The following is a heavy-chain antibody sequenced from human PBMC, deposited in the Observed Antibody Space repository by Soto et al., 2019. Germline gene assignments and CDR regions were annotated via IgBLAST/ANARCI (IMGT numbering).Heavy chain of an antibody. Sequence: EVQLVQSGAEVKKPGESLKISCKGSGYSFTSYWIGWVRQMPGKGLEWMGIIYPGDSDTRYSPSFQGQVTISADKSISTAYLQWSSLKASDTAMYYCASRLSGYSSSWYWFDPWGQGTLVTVSS. D-gene: IGHD6-13*01. CDR3: ASRLSGYSSSWYWFDP. V-gene: IGHV5-51*01. CDR2: IYPGDSDT. CDR1: GYSFTSYW. J-gene: IGHJ5*02.